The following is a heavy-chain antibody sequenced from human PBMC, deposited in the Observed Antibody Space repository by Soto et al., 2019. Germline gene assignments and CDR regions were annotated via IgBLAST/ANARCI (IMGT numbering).Heavy chain of an antibody. Sequence: HITLKESGPALVRPTQTLTLTCTFSGFSLSTTGVGVGWFRQPPGKALEWLALIYWDDDKRYSPSLKSRLTITKDTSKNEVSPTMTTMDPVDTATYYCVQSLRDFGLGREPANYFAPWGPGTLVPVSS. CDR3: VQSLRDFGLGREPANYFAP. CDR1: GFSLSTTGVG. D-gene: IGHD3-16*01. CDR2: IYWDDDK. V-gene: IGHV2-5*02. J-gene: IGHJ5*02.